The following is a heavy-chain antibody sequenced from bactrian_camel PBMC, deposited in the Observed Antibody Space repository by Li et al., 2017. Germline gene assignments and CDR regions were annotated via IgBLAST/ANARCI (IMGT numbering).Heavy chain of an antibody. CDR3: ASSLSPLCSGGLWRSLYAY. J-gene: IGHJ4*01. CDR2: IDSDGAT. D-gene: IGHD2*01. Sequence: HVQLVESGGGSVQTGGSLRLSCAASGDTFRSYCMTWWRQAPGKEREGVAGIDSDGATTYANSVKGRFTISRDNAKNTLYLQMNSLKPEDTAVYYCASSLSPLCSGGLWRSLYAYWGPGTQVTVS. CDR1: GDTFRSYC. V-gene: IGHV3S26*01.